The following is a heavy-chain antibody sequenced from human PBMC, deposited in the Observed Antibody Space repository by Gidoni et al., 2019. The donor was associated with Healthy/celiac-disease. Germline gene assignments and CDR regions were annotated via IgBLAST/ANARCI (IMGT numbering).Heavy chain of an antibody. D-gene: IGHD4-17*01. CDR3: ARLGVGDSDY. J-gene: IGHJ4*02. CDR1: GGSISSCSYY. Sequence: QLQPQESAPGLVTPSETLSLTCTVSGGSISSCSYYWGWIRQPPGKRLEWMGCIYYSGSTYYNPSLKSRVNISGDTSKNQFSLKLSSVTAADTAVYYCARLGVGDSDYWGQGTLVTVSS. V-gene: IGHV4-39*01. CDR2: IYYSGST.